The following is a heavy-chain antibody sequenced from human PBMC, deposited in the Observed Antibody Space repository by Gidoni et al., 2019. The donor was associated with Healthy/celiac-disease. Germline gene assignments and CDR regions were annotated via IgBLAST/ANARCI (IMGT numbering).Heavy chain of an antibody. V-gene: IGHV3-33*01. CDR3: ARAPALYSSSSNWFDP. Sequence: QVQLVESGGGVVQHGRSLRLSCAASGCTFSSYGMHWVRKSPGKGLEVLAFIWYDGINKYYADSVKGRFTISRENSKNTLYLQINSLRAEDTAFYYCARAPALYSSSSNWFDPWGQGTLVTVSS. J-gene: IGHJ5*02. CDR1: GCTFSSYG. CDR2: IWYDGINK. D-gene: IGHD6-6*01.